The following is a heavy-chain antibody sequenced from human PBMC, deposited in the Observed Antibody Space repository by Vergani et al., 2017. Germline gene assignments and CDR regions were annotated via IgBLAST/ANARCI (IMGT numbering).Heavy chain of an antibody. V-gene: IGHV4-59*11. CDR3: ARYLCPGGSCIGFDY. CDR1: GGSISGHY. CDR2: IYYTGDT. J-gene: IGHJ4*02. Sequence: QVQLQESGPGLVKPSETLSLTCTVSGGSISGHYWSWIRQAPGKDLDWVGYIYYTGDTRSNPSLTSRISMSLDTSRSQFSLTVKSVTVADTAVYYCARYLCPGGSCIGFDYWGQGILVTVSS. D-gene: IGHD2-8*02.